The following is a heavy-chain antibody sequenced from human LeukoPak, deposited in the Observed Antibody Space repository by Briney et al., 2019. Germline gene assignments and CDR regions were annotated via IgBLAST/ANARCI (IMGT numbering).Heavy chain of an antibody. CDR1: GGSISSYY. J-gene: IGHJ3*02. D-gene: IGHD3-16*02. Sequence: PSETLSLTCTVSGGSISSYYWSWTRQPPGKGLEWIGYIYYSGSTNYNPSLKSRVTISVDTSKNQFSLKLSSVTAADTAVYYCARALLEAYDYVWGSYRSPGAFDIWGQGTMVTVSS. CDR2: IYYSGST. V-gene: IGHV4-59*01. CDR3: ARALLEAYDYVWGSYRSPGAFDI.